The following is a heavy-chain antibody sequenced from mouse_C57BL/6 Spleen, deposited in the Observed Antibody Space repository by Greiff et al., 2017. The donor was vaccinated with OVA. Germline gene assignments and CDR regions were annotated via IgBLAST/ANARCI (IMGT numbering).Heavy chain of an antibody. Sequence: EVQLVESGGGLVQPGGSMKLSCVASGFTFSNYWMNWVRQSPEKGLEWVAQIRLKSDNYATHYAESVKGRFTISRDDSKSSVYLQMNNLRAEDTGIYYCTGPYDYDGGYAMDYWGQGTSVTVSS. V-gene: IGHV6-3*01. D-gene: IGHD2-4*01. J-gene: IGHJ4*01. CDR1: GFTFSNYW. CDR2: IRLKSDNYAT. CDR3: TGPYDYDGGYAMDY.